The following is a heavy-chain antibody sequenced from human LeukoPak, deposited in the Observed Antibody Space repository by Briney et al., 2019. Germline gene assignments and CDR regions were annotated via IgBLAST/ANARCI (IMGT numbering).Heavy chain of an antibody. D-gene: IGHD4-17*01. V-gene: IGHV3-23*01. J-gene: IGHJ5*02. CDR2: ISSSGGNT. CDR3: AKVKYDYGDPVGWFDP. Sequence: GRSLRLSCAASGFTFWNSAITWVRQAPGKGLEWVSHISSSGGNTYYADSVKGRFTISRDNSNNTLYLQMNSLRGEDTAVYYCAKVKYDYGDPVGWFDPWGRGTLVTVSS. CDR1: GFTFWNSA.